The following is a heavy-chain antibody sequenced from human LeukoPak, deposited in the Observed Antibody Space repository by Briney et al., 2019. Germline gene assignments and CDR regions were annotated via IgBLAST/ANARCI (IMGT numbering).Heavy chain of an antibody. CDR2: IYYSGST. Sequence: SETLSLTCTVSGGSISSYYWNWIRHSPGKGLEWIGYIYYSGSTNYNPSLKSRVTISVDTSKNQFSLKLNSVTAADTVVYYCARGGAHYYYGMDVWGQGTTVTVSS. CDR1: GGSISSYY. V-gene: IGHV4-59*01. CDR3: ARGGAHYYYGMDV. J-gene: IGHJ6*02.